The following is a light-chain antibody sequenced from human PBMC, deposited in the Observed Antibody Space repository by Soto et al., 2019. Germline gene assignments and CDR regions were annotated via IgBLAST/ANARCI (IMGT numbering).Light chain of an antibody. Sequence: DIQMTQSTSSLSASVGDRVTITCRASQSISTYLVWYQQKPGTVPKHLIFAASTLQSGVPSRFSGSGSGTDVTLTISSLQPEDVASYYCQNYNGAPWTFGQGTKVEIK. J-gene: IGKJ1*01. CDR3: QNYNGAPWT. V-gene: IGKV1-27*01. CDR2: AAS. CDR1: QSISTY.